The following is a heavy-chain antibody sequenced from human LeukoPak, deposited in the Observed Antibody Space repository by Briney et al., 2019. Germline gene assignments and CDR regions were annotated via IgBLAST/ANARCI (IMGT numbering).Heavy chain of an antibody. D-gene: IGHD3-10*01. CDR3: ARGAMVRGVIGYYYYGMDV. V-gene: IGHV1-24*01. Sequence: ASVKVSCKVSGYTLTELSMHWVRQAPGKGLEWMGGFDPEDGETIYAQKFQGRVTMTEDTSTDTAYMELSSLRSEDTAVYYCARGAMVRGVIGYYYYGMDVWGKGTTVTVSS. CDR2: FDPEDGET. J-gene: IGHJ6*04. CDR1: GYTLTELS.